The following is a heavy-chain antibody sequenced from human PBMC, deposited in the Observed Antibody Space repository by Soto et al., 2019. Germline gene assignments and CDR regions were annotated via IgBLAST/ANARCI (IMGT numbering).Heavy chain of an antibody. V-gene: IGHV1-69*13. CDR2: IIPIFGTA. J-gene: IGHJ3*02. D-gene: IGHD5-12*01. Sequence: SVKVSCKASGGTFSSYAISWVRQAPGQGLEWMGGIIPIFGTANYAQKFQGRVTITADESTSTAYMELSSLRSEDTAVYYCARERAEMATTTNAFDIWGQGTMVTVSS. CDR3: ARERAEMATTTNAFDI. CDR1: GGTFSSYA.